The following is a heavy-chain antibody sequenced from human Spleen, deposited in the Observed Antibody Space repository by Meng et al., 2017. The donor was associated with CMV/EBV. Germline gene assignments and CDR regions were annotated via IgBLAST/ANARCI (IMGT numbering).Heavy chain of an antibody. CDR3: ARVTIFGVVNSMDV. CDR2: INSDGSST. CDR1: GFTFSNCW. Sequence: GESLKISCAASGFTFSNCWMHWVRQAPGKGLVWVSRINSDGSSTSYADSVKGRFTISRDNAKNTLYLQMNSLRAEDTAVYYCARVTIFGVVNSMDVWGQGTTVTVSS. J-gene: IGHJ6*02. D-gene: IGHD3-3*01. V-gene: IGHV3-74*01.